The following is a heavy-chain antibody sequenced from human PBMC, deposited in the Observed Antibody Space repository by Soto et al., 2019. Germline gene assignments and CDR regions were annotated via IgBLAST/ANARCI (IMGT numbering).Heavy chain of an antibody. CDR2: ISSSAIYI. CDR3: ARAPRRFLEWLFAYFDY. V-gene: IGHV3-21*01. CDR1: GFNFITYS. Sequence: GGSLRLSCAASGFNFITYSLNWVRQAPGKGLEWVASISSSAIYIDYADSVKGRFTISRDNANNSLYLQMNSLRAEDTAVYYCARAPRRFLEWLFAYFDYWGQGTLVTVSS. J-gene: IGHJ4*02. D-gene: IGHD3-3*01.